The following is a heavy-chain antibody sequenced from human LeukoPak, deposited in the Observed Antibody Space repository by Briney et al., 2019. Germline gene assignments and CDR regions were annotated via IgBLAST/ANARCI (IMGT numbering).Heavy chain of an antibody. Sequence: SETLSLTCTVSGGSISSYYWSWIRQPPGKGLEWIGNIYDSGTTNYNPSLKSRVAISLDTSKNEFSLKLSSVTAADTAVYYCANTKQWLAFDYWSRGTLVTVSS. CDR3: ANTKQWLAFDY. D-gene: IGHD6-19*01. J-gene: IGHJ4*02. CDR2: IYDSGTT. V-gene: IGHV4-59*03. CDR1: GGSISSYY.